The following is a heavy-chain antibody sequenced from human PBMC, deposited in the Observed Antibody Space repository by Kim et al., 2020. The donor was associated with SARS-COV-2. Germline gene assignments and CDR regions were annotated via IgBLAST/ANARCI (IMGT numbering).Heavy chain of an antibody. CDR3: ARDGYYGSGHSSTLFDP. D-gene: IGHD3-10*01. J-gene: IGHJ5*02. CDR1: GGTFSSYA. V-gene: IGHV1-69*13. Sequence: SVKVSCKASGGTFSSYAISWVRQAPGQGLEWMGGIIPIFGTANYAQKFQGRVTITADESTSTAYMELSSLRSEDTAVYYCARDGYYGSGHSSTLFDPWGQGTLVTVSS. CDR2: IIPIFGTA.